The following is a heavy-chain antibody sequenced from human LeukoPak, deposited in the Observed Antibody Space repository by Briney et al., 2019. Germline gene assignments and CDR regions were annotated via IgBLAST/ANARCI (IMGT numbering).Heavy chain of an antibody. CDR2: ISYDGSNK. Sequence: GGSLRLSCAASGFTFSSYSMNWVRQAPGKGLEWVAIISYDGSNKYYADSVKGRFTLSRDNSNNTLFLQMNSLRLEDTAVFYCARHPGDFTGIVNYYYMDVWGKGTTVTVSS. CDR1: GFTFSSYS. D-gene: IGHD1-26*01. CDR3: ARHPGDFTGIVNYYYMDV. V-gene: IGHV3-30*03. J-gene: IGHJ6*03.